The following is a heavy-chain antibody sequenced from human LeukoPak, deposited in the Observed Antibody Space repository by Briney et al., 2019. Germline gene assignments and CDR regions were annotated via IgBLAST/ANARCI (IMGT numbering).Heavy chain of an antibody. CDR1: GVTFTNYA. D-gene: IGHD6-19*01. Sequence: GGSLRLSCAASGVTFTNYAMTWVRQAPGKGLERVSGISISGGSTDYADSVKGRFTISRDNSKNTLYLQMNSLRAEDTAVYYCAKVPAGNKVEYWGQGTLVTVSS. V-gene: IGHV3-23*01. CDR2: ISISGGST. J-gene: IGHJ4*02. CDR3: AKVPAGNKVEY.